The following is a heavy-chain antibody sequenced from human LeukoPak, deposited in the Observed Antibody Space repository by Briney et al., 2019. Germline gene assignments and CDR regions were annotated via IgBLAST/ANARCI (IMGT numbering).Heavy chain of an antibody. CDR1: GFTFSSYA. CDR2: ISGSGGST. CDR3: AKDRSCTNDICHGDFDY. D-gene: IGHD2-8*01. Sequence: GGSLRLSCAASGFTFSSYAVSWVRQAPGKGLEWVSSISGSGGSTYSADSVKGRFTISRDNSKNTLYLQMNSLRTEDTALYYCAKDRSCTNDICHGDFDYWGQGTLVTVSS. J-gene: IGHJ4*02. V-gene: IGHV3-23*01.